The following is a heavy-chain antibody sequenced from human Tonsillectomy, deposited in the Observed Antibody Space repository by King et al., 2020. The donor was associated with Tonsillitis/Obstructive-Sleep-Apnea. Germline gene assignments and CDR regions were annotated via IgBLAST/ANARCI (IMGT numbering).Heavy chain of an antibody. Sequence: VQLVESGAEVKKPGESLKISCKASGYLFTSHWIGWVRQMPGKGLEWMGIIYPGDSDTRYSSSFQGQVTISADKSTSTAYLRWNSLKASDSAIYYCATYTGQWQSNWFFDLWGRGTLVTVSS. CDR1: GYLFTSHW. D-gene: IGHD2-2*02. CDR3: ATYTGQWQSNWFFDL. CDR2: IYPGDSDT. V-gene: IGHV5-51*03. J-gene: IGHJ2*01.